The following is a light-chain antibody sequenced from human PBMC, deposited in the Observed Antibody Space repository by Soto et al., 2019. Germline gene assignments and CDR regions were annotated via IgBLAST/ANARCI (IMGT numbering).Light chain of an antibody. J-gene: IGKJ1*01. CDR1: QSVSSN. V-gene: IGKV3-15*01. Sequence: EIVMTQSPATLSVSPGERATLSCRASQSVSSNLAWYQQTPGQAPRLLIYGASTRATGIPARFSGSGSGTEFTLTISSLQSEDFAVYYCQQYNNWAVTFGQGTKVEIK. CDR2: GAS. CDR3: QQYNNWAVT.